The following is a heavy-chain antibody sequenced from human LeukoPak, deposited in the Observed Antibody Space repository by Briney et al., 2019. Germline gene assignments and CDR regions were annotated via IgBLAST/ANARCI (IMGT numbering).Heavy chain of an antibody. CDR1: GGSINSYY. CDR2: IYYTGST. J-gene: IGHJ4*02. Sequence: SETLSLTCTVSGGSINSYYWSWIRQPPGKGLECIGHIYYTGSTYYKPSLESRVTISVDTAKNQISLKLSSVTSSDTAVYYCAREGGPYRPLDYSGQGTLVTVSS. V-gene: IGHV4-59*01. CDR3: AREGGPYRPLDY.